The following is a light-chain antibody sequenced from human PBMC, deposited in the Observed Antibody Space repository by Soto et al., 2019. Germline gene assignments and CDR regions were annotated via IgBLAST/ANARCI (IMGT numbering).Light chain of an antibody. Sequence: QSVLTQPPSASAAPGQTVTISCSGSSSNIGNNYVSWYQQLPGTAPKLLIYDNNKRPSGIPDRFSGSKSGTSATLGITGLQTGDEADYYCGTWDSSMSAHVVFGGGTKVTVL. CDR3: GTWDSSMSAHVV. CDR2: DNN. V-gene: IGLV1-51*01. J-gene: IGLJ2*01. CDR1: SSNIGNNY.